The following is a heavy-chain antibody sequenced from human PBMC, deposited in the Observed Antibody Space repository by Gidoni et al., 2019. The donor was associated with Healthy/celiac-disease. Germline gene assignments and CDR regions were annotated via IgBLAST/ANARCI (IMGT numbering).Heavy chain of an antibody. J-gene: IGHJ4*02. V-gene: IGHV4-59*01. CDR1: GGSISSYY. CDR3: ARASGYSGYATVDY. Sequence: QVQLQESGPGLVKPSETLSLTCTVSGGSISSYYWSWIRQPPGKGLEWIGYIYYSGSTNYNPSLKSRVTISGDTSKNQFSLKLSSVTAADTAVYYCARASGYSGYATVDYWGQGTLVTVSS. D-gene: IGHD5-12*01. CDR2: IYYSGST.